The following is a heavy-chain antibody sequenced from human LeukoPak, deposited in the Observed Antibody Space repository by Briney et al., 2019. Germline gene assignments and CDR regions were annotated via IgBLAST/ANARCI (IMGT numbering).Heavy chain of an antibody. Sequence: SVKVSCKASGGTFSSYAISWVRQAPGQGLEWMGRIIPIFGTANYAQKFQGRVTITTDESMSTAYMELSSLRSDDTAVYYCARLDVLTGYRAFDIWGQGTMVTVSS. CDR2: IIPIFGTA. CDR1: GGTFSSYA. V-gene: IGHV1-69*05. J-gene: IGHJ3*02. CDR3: ARLDVLTGYRAFDI. D-gene: IGHD3-9*01.